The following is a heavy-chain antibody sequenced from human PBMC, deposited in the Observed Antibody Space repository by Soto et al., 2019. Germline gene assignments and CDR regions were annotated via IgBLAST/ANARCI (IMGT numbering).Heavy chain of an antibody. CDR3: ARGRASGSYYLLDY. J-gene: IGHJ4*02. Sequence: ASVKVSCKASGNTFTSYDINWVRQATGHGLEWMGWINLNSGNIGYAQKFQGRVTMTRDTAIRTAYMEVSRLRSDDTAVYYCARGRASGSYYLLDYWGQGTLVTVSS. CDR2: INLNSGNI. D-gene: IGHD3-10*01. V-gene: IGHV1-8*01. CDR1: GNTFTSYD.